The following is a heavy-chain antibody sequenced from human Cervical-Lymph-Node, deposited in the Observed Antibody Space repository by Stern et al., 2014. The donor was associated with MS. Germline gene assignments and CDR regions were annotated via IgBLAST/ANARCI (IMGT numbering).Heavy chain of an antibody. Sequence: QVHLVESGGGVVQPGRSLRLSCAASKFTFRIHGMHWVRQPPGKGLEWVAVIWYDENSKYYTDSVKGRFTISRDNSKNTVYLQMNRLRAEDTAVYYCARDMGSSWLFDYWGQGILVTVSS. CDR3: ARDMGSSWLFDY. J-gene: IGHJ4*02. CDR1: KFTFRIHG. CDR2: IWYDENSK. V-gene: IGHV3-33*01. D-gene: IGHD6-13*01.